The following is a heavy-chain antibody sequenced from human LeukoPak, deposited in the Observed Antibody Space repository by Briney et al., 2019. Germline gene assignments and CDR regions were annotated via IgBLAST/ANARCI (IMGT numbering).Heavy chain of an antibody. CDR1: GFTFSSYA. Sequence: PGGSLRLSCAASGFTFSSYAMHWVRQAPGKGLEYVSAISSNGGSTYYANSVKGRFTISRDNAKNSLYLQVSSLRAEDTAWYYCARGQNYYGSGSQPFDIWGQGTMVTVSS. V-gene: IGHV3-64*01. J-gene: IGHJ3*02. CDR3: ARGQNYYGSGSQPFDI. D-gene: IGHD3-10*01. CDR2: ISSNGGST.